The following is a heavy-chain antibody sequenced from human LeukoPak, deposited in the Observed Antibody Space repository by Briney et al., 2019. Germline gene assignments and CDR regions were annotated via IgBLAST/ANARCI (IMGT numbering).Heavy chain of an antibody. D-gene: IGHD6-19*01. CDR1: GFTFSSYW. Sequence: QPGGSLRLSCAASGFTFSSYWMHWVRQGPGKELVWVSRVNSEGRRPKYADSVKGRFPISRDNAKNTLYLQMNSLRAKDTAVYYCARGSTQYSSGWYGLDYWGQGTLVPVSS. J-gene: IGHJ4*02. CDR3: ARGSTQYSSGWYGLDY. V-gene: IGHV3-74*01. CDR2: VNSEGRRP.